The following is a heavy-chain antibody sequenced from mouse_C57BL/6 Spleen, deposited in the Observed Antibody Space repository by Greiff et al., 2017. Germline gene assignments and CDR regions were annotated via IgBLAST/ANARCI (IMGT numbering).Heavy chain of an antibody. D-gene: IGHD2-2*01. J-gene: IGHJ2*01. CDR3: TRGRLGYDAPLYYFDY. CDR2: ISSGGDYI. Sequence: EVKVVESGEGLVKPGGSLKLSCAASGFTFSSYAMSWVRQTPEKRLEWVAYISSGGDYIYYADTVKGRFTISRDNARNTLYLQMSSLKSEDTAMYYCTRGRLGYDAPLYYFDYWGQGTTLTVSS. V-gene: IGHV5-9-1*02. CDR1: GFTFSSYA.